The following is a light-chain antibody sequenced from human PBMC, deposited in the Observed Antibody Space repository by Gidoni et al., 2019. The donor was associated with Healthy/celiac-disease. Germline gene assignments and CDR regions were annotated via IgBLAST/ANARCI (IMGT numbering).Light chain of an antibody. V-gene: IGKV1-39*01. Sequence: DIQMTQSPSSLSASVGDRVTITCRASQSISSYLNWYQQKPGKAPKLMIYAASSLQSGVPSRFSGSGSGTDCTLTIRSLQTEDFATYYCQQSYSTPNTFGQGTKLEIK. J-gene: IGKJ2*01. CDR3: QQSYSTPNT. CDR1: QSISSY. CDR2: AAS.